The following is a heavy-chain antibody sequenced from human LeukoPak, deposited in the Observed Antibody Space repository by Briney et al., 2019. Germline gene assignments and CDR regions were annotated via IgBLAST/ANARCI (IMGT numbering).Heavy chain of an antibody. CDR2: ISRNSGSI. J-gene: IGHJ3*02. D-gene: IGHD3-22*01. Sequence: PGRSLRLSCAASGFTFDDYAMHWVRQAPGKGLEWVSGISRNSGSIGYADSVKGRLTISRDNAKNSLYLQMNSLRAEDFALYYCTKASGYYALVDAFDIWGQGTMVTVSS. V-gene: IGHV3-9*03. CDR3: TKASGYYALVDAFDI. CDR1: GFTFDDYA.